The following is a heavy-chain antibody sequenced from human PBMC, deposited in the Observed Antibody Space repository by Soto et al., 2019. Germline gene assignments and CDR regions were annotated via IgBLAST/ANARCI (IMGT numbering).Heavy chain of an antibody. CDR1: GLTFSDYY. CDR3: TRDQGGTGTMPFDY. D-gene: IGHD1-7*01. J-gene: IGHJ4*02. CDR2: ISTSGSTM. V-gene: IGHV3-11*01. Sequence: VGSLRLSCAASGLTFSDYYMTWIRQAPGKGLEWVSGISTSGSTMYYAGSVKGRFTISRDNAKNSLYLQMDSLRAEDTAIYYCTRDQGGTGTMPFDYWGQGTLVTVSS.